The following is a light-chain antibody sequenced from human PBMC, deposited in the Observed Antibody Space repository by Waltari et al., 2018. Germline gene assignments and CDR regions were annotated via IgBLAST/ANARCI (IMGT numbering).Light chain of an antibody. J-gene: IGKJ5*01. CDR2: KAS. CDR3: QHYNTYSRSIT. CDR1: QSISSW. V-gene: IGKV1-5*03. Sequence: DIQMTQSPSTLSASVGDRVTIACRASQSISSWLAWYQQKPGKAPKLLIYKASTLESGVPSRFSGSGSGTEFTLTNSSLQPDDFATYYCQHYNTYSRSITFGQGTRLEIQ.